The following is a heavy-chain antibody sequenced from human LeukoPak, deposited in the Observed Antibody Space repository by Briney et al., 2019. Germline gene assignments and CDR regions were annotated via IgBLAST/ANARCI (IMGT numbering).Heavy chain of an antibody. J-gene: IGHJ5*02. CDR3: ARDIGMYYDFWSATNWFDP. D-gene: IGHD3-3*01. CDR2: IYHSGST. CDR1: GYSISSGYY. V-gene: IGHV4-38-2*02. Sequence: PETLSLTCTVSGYSISSGYYWGWIRQPPGKGLEWIVSIYHSGSTYYNPSLKSRVTISVDTSKNQFSLKLSSVTAADTAVYYCARDIGMYYDFWSATNWFDPWGQGTVVTVSS.